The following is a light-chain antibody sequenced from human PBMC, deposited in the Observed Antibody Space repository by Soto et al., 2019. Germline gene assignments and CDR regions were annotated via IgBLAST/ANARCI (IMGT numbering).Light chain of an antibody. CDR3: QQHSHWPPWT. V-gene: IGKV3-11*01. J-gene: IGKJ1*01. Sequence: EIVLTQSPGTLSLSPGERATLSCRASQSVSSIYLAWYQQKPGQAPRLLIYGASNRATGIPARFSGSGSGTDFTLTISDLEPEDFAVYYCQQHSHWPPWTFGQGTKVDIK. CDR1: QSVSSIY. CDR2: GAS.